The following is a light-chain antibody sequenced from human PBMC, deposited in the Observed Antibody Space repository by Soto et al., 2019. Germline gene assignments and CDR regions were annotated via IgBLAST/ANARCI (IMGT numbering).Light chain of an antibody. J-gene: IGKJ1*01. CDR3: LQYDNWPPWT. V-gene: IGKV3-15*01. Sequence: EIVMTQSPAPLSVSPGERATLSCRASQTVGSLLAWYQQKPGQAPRLLIYGASTRATGIPARFSGSGSGTEFTLTISSLQSEDFGLYYCLQYDNWPPWTFGQGTKVEIK. CDR1: QTVGSL. CDR2: GAS.